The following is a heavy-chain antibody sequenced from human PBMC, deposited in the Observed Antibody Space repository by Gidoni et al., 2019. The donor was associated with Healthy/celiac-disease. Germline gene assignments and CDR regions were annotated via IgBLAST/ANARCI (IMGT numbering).Heavy chain of an antibody. V-gene: IGHV3-21*01. CDR3: ARAGDIVVVPAAIHIWFDP. CDR2: ISRSSSYI. Sequence: EVQLVESGGGLVKPGGSLRLSCAASGFTFSSYSMNWVRQAPGKGLEWVSSISRSSSYIYYADSVKGRFTISRDNAKNSLYLQMNSLRAEDTAVYYCARAGDIVVVPAAIHIWFDPWGQGTLVTVSS. J-gene: IGHJ5*02. CDR1: GFTFSSYS. D-gene: IGHD2-2*02.